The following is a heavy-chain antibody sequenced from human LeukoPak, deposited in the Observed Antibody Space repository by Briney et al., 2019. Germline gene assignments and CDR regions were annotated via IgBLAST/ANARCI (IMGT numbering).Heavy chain of an antibody. CDR2: INIGGTNT. Sequence: GGSLRLSCPASGFTFNDYYMSWIRQAPGKGLEWLSYINIGGTNTHYAESVKGRFTISRDNAKKSLYLEMNNLRAEDTAVYYCATDGAGFDTCGQGVLVTVSP. CDR1: GFTFNDYY. V-gene: IGHV3-11*01. CDR3: ATDGAGFDT. J-gene: IGHJ5*02.